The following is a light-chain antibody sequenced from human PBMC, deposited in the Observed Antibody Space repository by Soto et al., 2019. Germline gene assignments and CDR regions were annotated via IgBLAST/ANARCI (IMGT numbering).Light chain of an antibody. CDR1: QDINKY. CDR3: QQSYSSPYT. J-gene: IGKJ2*01. Sequence: IQMTQSPSSLSAAVGDRVTITCRASQDINKYLNWYHQTPGKAPKLLIFSTSTLYSGVPSRFSGSRSGTDFTLTISSLQPEDFATYYCQQSYSSPYTFGQGTKVEIK. V-gene: IGKV1-39*01. CDR2: STS.